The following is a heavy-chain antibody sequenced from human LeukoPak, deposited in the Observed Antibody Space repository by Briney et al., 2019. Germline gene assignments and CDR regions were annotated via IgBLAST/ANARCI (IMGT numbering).Heavy chain of an antibody. CDR1: GGSISTSSSY. D-gene: IGHD3-10*01. V-gene: IGHV4-39*01. CDR3: ARGLGYGSGSYYLGFDM. J-gene: IGHJ3*02. Sequence: PSETLSLTCTVFGGSISTSSSYWGWIRQPPGKGLEWIESIYYSGSTYYNPSLKGRVTISVDTSRNQFSLKLSSVSAADTAVYYCARGLGYGSGSYYLGFDMWGQGTMVTVSS. CDR2: IYYSGST.